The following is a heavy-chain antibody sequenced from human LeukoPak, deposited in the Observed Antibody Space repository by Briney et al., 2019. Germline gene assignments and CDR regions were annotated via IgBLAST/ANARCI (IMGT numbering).Heavy chain of an antibody. CDR3: ARGAVIGFYDY. CDR2: ISSSSSYI. Sequence: GRSLRLSCAASGFTFSSYSMNWVRQAPGKGLEWVSSISSSSSYIYYADSVKGRFTISRDNAKNSLYLQMNSLRAEDTAVYYCARGAVIGFYDYWGQGTLVTVSS. V-gene: IGHV3-21*01. J-gene: IGHJ4*02. D-gene: IGHD2-21*01. CDR1: GFTFSSYS.